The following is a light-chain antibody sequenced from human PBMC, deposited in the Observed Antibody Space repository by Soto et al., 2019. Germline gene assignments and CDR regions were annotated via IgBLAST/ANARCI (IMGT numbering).Light chain of an antibody. J-gene: IGKJ3*01. V-gene: IGKV1-9*01. CDR1: QGISSY. Sequence: IPLTQSPSSLSASVGDRVTITCRASQGISSYLVWYQQKPGKAPKLLIYAASTLQSGVPSRFSGSGSGTEFTLTISSLQPEDFATYYCQQLNSYPRTFGPGTKVEIK. CDR2: AAS. CDR3: QQLNSYPRT.